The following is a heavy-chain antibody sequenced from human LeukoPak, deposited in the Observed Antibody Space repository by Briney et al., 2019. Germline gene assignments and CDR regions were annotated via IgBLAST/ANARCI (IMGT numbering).Heavy chain of an antibody. D-gene: IGHD6-19*01. V-gene: IGHV3-21*01. J-gene: IGHJ4*02. CDR1: RFTFSSCS. Sequence: GGSLRLSCAASRFTFSSCSMNWVRQAPGKGLEWVSSIGSSSSYMYYADSVKGRFTISRDDAKNSLYLQMNSLRAEDTAVYYCAREGRGGWYFDYWGQGTLVTVSS. CDR2: IGSSSSYM. CDR3: AREGRGGWYFDY.